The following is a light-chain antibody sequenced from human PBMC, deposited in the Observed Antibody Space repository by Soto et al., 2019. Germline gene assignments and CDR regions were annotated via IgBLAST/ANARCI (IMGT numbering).Light chain of an antibody. CDR1: QSVSSN. Sequence: EIVMTQSPATLSVSPGERATLSCRASQSVSSNLAWYQQKPGRAPRLIIYGASTRATGIPARFSGSGSGTEFTLNISSLQSEDFAVYYCQQYNNWPPHTFGQGTKLEIK. J-gene: IGKJ2*01. CDR3: QQYNNWPPHT. CDR2: GAS. V-gene: IGKV3-15*01.